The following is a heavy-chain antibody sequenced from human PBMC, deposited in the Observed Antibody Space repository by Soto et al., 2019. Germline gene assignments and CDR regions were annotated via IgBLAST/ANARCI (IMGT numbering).Heavy chain of an antibody. CDR2: TYYSGST. V-gene: IGHV4-61*01. J-gene: IGHJ4*02. Sequence: QVQLQESGPGLVKPSETLSLTCSVSGASVSSTTYYWGWLRQPPGKGLEWIGYTYYSGSTRYSPSIKSRVTISIDTSKNQFSLTLSSVTAADTAVYYCARGAAYDFWSGYYNYWGQGNLVTVSS. CDR3: ARGAAYDFWSGYYNY. CDR1: GASVSSTTYY. D-gene: IGHD3-3*01.